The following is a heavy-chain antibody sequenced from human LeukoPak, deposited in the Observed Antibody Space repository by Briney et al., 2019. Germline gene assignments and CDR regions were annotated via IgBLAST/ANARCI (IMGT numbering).Heavy chain of an antibody. CDR2: IYYSGST. D-gene: IGHD3-22*01. CDR1: GGSISSYY. V-gene: IGHV4-59*01. CDR3: AREDSSGYYPDC. J-gene: IGHJ4*02. Sequence: SETLSLTCTVAGGSISSYYWSWIRQPPGKGLEWIGYIYYSGSTNYNPSLKSRVTISVDTSKNQFSLKLSSVTAADTAVYYCAREDSSGYYPDCWGQGTLVTVSS.